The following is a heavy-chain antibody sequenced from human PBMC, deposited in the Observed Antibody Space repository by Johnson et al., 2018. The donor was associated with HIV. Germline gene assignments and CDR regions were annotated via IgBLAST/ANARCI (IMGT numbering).Heavy chain of an antibody. CDR3: AREGPAAYIWAFDI. V-gene: IGHV3-66*01. CDR2: VYSGGTT. Sequence: VQLVESGGGLVQPGGSLRLSCAASGFTVSSNYMSWVRQAPGKGLESVSVVYSGGTTHYADSVKGRVTISRDNARNSLYLQMNSLRAEDTAVYYCAREGPAAYIWAFDIWGQGTMVTVSS. D-gene: IGHD2-2*01. J-gene: IGHJ3*02. CDR1: GFTVSSNY.